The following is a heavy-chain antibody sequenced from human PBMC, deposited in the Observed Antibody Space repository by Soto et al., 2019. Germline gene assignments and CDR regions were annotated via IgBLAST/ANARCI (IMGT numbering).Heavy chain of an antibody. J-gene: IGHJ4*02. Sequence: QVQLMQSGAEVKKPGASVKVSCKASGDTFTDYYIHWVRQAPGQGLEWMGTVNPSGGHTTYAQHILRRVTMTRDTSTRTLYMELTILTSDDTAIYYCARGGHVGVGTAALEYRGQGALVTFSS. V-gene: IGHV1-46*01. D-gene: IGHD2-21*02. CDR2: VNPSGGHT. CDR3: ARGGHVGVGTAALEY. CDR1: GDTFTDYY.